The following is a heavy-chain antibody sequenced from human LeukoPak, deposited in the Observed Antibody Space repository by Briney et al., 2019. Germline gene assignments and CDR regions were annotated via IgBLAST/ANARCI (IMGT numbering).Heavy chain of an antibody. CDR2: IYSGGNT. CDR1: GFTVSSNS. Sequence: GGSLRLSCTVSGFTVSSNSMSWVRQAPGKGLEWVSFIYSGGNTHYSDSVKGRFTISRDNSKNTLYLQMNSLRAEDTALYYCVKDYYYDYVWGSYRFPDYWGQGTLVTVSS. V-gene: IGHV3-53*01. D-gene: IGHD3-16*02. J-gene: IGHJ4*02. CDR3: VKDYYYDYVWGSYRFPDY.